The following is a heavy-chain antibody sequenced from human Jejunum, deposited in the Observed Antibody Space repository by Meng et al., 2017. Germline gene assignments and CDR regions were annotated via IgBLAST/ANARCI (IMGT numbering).Heavy chain of an antibody. D-gene: IGHD7-27*01. V-gene: IGHV4-61*08. CDR1: GGSVSSSGYQ. J-gene: IGHJ4*02. CDR3: ARDHWGSLDY. CDR2: AST. Sequence: QGQLQESGPGLVGPSETLSLICAGSGGSVSSSGYQWGWIRQPPGKGLEWIGYASTNYNPSLKSRVTISVGTSKNQFSLKLTSVTAADTAVYYCARDHWGSLDYWGQGVLVTVSS.